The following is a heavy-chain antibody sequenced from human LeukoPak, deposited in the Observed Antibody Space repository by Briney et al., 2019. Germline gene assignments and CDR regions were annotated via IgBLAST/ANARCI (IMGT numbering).Heavy chain of an antibody. Sequence: GGSLRLSCEASGFSFTSYAMMWVRQAPGKGLQWIATLSGYGGAYYAGSGEGRFIASRDISKNTFFLQMYSLRAEDTAVYYCAKGAAAGKVDWFDPWGQGTLVTVSS. J-gene: IGHJ5*02. CDR2: LSGYGGA. D-gene: IGHD6-13*01. V-gene: IGHV3-23*01. CDR1: GFSFTSYA. CDR3: AKGAAAGKVDWFDP.